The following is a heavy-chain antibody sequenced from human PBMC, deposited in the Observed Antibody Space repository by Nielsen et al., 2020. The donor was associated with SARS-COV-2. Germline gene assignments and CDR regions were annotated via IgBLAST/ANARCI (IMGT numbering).Heavy chain of an antibody. CDR1: GYTFTGYY. CDR2: INPNTGNT. D-gene: IGHD3-22*01. V-gene: IGHV1-2*04. J-gene: IGHJ4*02. CDR3: ARRGHDNSGYYWDY. Sequence: ASVKVSCTASGYTFTGYYIHWVRQAPGQGLVWLGCINPNTGNTKYAQKFQDWVTMTRDTSINTAYIELSRLRSDDMAVYFCARRGHDNSGYYWDYWGQGTLVTVSS.